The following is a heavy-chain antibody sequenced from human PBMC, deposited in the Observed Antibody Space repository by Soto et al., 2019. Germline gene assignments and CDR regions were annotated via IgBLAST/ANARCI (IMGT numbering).Heavy chain of an antibody. CDR3: ARALIVVVQGLDY. J-gene: IGHJ4*01. CDR1: GFIFSSYA. D-gene: IGHD2-2*01. V-gene: IGHV3-30*03. CDR2: ISNDGNNK. Sequence: PGGSLRLSCAASGFIFSSYAMHWVRQAPGKGLEWVTVISNDGNNKYYADSVKGRFTISRDNSKNTLYLQMNSLRAEDTAVYYCARALIVVVQGLDYWGHGTLVTVSS.